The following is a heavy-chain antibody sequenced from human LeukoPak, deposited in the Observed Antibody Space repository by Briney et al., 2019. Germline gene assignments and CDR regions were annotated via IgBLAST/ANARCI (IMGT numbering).Heavy chain of an antibody. CDR3: SRDADGYSYVPHY. CDR2: IYHSGST. D-gene: IGHD5-18*01. J-gene: IGHJ4*02. Sequence: SETLSLTCAVSGYAISSGNYWGWIRQPPGKGLEWIGSIYHSGSTYYNPSLKSRVTISVDTSKNQFSLKLSSVTAADTAVHYWSRDADGYSYVPHYWGQGTLVTVSS. CDR1: GYAISSGNY. V-gene: IGHV4-38-2*02.